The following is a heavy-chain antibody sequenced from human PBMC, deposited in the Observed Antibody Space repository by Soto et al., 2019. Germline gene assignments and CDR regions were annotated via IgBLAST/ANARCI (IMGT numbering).Heavy chain of an antibody. Sequence: ELQLVESGGGLVQPGGSLRLSCVASGFTLSSYWMHWVRQAPGKGLVWVSRINSDGSSRTYADSVRGRLTISRDNAKNTLYLQMNSLGAESTAVYYCARGDATLSAYYYSMDVWGKGTTVTVSS. J-gene: IGHJ6*03. CDR2: INSDGSSR. CDR3: ARGDATLSAYYYSMDV. CDR1: GFTLSSYW. V-gene: IGHV3-74*01. D-gene: IGHD1-26*01.